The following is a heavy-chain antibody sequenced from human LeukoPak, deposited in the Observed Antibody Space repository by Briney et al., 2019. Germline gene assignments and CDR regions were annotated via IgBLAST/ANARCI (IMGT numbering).Heavy chain of an antibody. CDR3: ATLDGYCSSTSCPSYYYYMDV. J-gene: IGHJ6*03. V-gene: IGHV1-69*05. CDR2: IIPIFGTA. CDR1: GGTFSSYA. Sequence: SVKVSCKASGGTFSSYAISWMRQAPGQGLEWMGGIIPIFGTANYAQKFQGRVTITTDESTSTAYMELSSLRSEDTAVYYCATLDGYCSSTSCPSYYYYMDVWGKGTTVTVSS. D-gene: IGHD2-2*01.